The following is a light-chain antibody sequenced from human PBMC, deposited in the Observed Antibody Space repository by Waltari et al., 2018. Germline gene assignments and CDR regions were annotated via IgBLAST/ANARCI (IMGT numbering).Light chain of an antibody. CDR2: AAS. CDR3: QQYGSSVMYT. CDR1: QSLSRSR. V-gene: IGKV3-20*01. Sequence: EVVLTQSPGTLSLSPGERATLSCRASQSLSRSRLAWYQQKPGQAPRLLMYAASRRATGILDRFSGSGTGTDFSLTVSRVEPEDSAVYYCQQYGSSVMYTFGQGTKLEIQ. J-gene: IGKJ2*01.